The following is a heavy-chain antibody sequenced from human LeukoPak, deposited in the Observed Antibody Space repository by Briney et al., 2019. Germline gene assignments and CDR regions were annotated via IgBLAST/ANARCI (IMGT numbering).Heavy chain of an antibody. CDR3: AREGGLLTGY. CDR1: GGSISSSSYY. V-gene: IGHV4-39*02. CDR2: IYYSGST. J-gene: IGHJ4*02. D-gene: IGHD2/OR15-2a*01. Sequence: SETLSLTCTVSGGSISSSSYYWGWIRQPPGKGLEWIGSIYYSGSTYYNPSLKSRVTISVDTSKNQFSLKLSSVTAADTAVYYCAREGGLLTGYWGQGTLVTVSS.